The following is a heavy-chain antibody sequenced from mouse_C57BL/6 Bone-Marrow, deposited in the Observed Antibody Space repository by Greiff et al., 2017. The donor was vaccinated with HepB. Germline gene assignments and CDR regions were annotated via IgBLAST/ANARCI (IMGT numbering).Heavy chain of an antibody. CDR1: GFTFSSYT. D-gene: IGHD3-3*01. CDR2: ISGGGGNT. V-gene: IGHV5-9*01. J-gene: IGHJ3*01. Sequence: EVKLVESGGGLVKPGGSLKLSCAASGFTFSSYTMSWVRQTPEKRLEWVATISGGGGNTYYPDSVKGRFTISRDNAKNTLYLQMSSLRSEDTALYYCAREEGLRFAYWGQGTLVTVSA. CDR3: AREEGLRFAY.